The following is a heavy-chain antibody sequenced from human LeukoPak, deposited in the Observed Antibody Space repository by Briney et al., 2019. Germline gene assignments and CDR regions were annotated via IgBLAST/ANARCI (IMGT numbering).Heavy chain of an antibody. V-gene: IGHV3-74*01. CDR2: IRTDGGST. CDR3: ARDMETGGRAFDP. CDR1: GFRFGNYW. Sequence: GGSLRLSCAASGFRFGNYWIHWVRQAPAKGLVWVSRIRTDGGSTAYADFVKGRFTISRDNAKNTVYLQMNSLRADDTAVYYCARDMETGGRAFDPWGQGTLVTVSS. D-gene: IGHD2-8*02. J-gene: IGHJ5*02.